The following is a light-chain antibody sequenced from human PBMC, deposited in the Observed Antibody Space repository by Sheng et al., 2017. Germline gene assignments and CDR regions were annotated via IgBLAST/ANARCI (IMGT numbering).Light chain of an antibody. V-gene: IGKV1-39*01. Sequence: DIQMTQSPSVVSASVGDRVTITCRASQSISSYLNWYQQKPGEAPKLLISAASNLRGGVPSRFSGSGSGTLFTLSISSLQPEDVATYYCQEGFSTRAFGQGTKVEI. J-gene: IGKJ2*01. CDR3: QEGFSTRA. CDR2: AAS. CDR1: QSISSY.